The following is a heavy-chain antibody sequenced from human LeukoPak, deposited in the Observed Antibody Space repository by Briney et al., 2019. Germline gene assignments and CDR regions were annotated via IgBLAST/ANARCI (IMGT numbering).Heavy chain of an antibody. Sequence: SETLSLTCSVSGGSINNYYWTWLRQPAGKGLEWIGHISTLGSTNYNPSLKSRVSMSVDTSNYHFSLKLSFVTAADTAIYYCARVAQYLVGASSTAFFEYWGQGTLVTVSS. J-gene: IGHJ4*02. CDR2: ISTLGST. D-gene: IGHD1-26*01. CDR3: ARVAQYLVGASSTAFFEY. CDR1: GGSINNYY. V-gene: IGHV4-4*07.